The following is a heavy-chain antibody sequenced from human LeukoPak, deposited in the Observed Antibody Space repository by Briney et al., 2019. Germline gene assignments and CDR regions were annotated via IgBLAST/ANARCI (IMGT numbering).Heavy chain of an antibody. V-gene: IGHV3-21*01. Sequence: EPGGSLRLSCAASGFTFSSYSMNWVRQAPGKGLEWVSSIRRSGSYIYYADSVKGRFTISRDNAKNSLYLQMNSLRAEDTAVYYCATAIVAAINPFDYWGQGNLVTVS. CDR1: GFTFSSYS. D-gene: IGHD5-12*01. CDR3: ATAIVAAINPFDY. J-gene: IGHJ4*02. CDR2: IRRSGSYI.